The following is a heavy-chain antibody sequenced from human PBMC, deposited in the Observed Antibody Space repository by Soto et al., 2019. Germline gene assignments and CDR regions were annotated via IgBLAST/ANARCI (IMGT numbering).Heavy chain of an antibody. D-gene: IGHD3-10*01. J-gene: IGHJ6*02. CDR3: AVTYGSGSKSSYYYYYGMDV. CDR2: IDPSDSYT. CDR1: GYSFTSYW. V-gene: IGHV5-10-1*01. Sequence: LGESLKISCKGSGYSFTSYWISWVRQMPGKGLEWTGRIDPSDSYTNYSPSFQGHVTISADKSISTAYLQWSSLKASDTSMYYCAVTYGSGSKSSYYYYYGMDVWGQGTTVTVSS.